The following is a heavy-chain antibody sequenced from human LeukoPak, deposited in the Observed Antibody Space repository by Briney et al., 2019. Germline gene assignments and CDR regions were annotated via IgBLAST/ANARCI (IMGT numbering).Heavy chain of an antibody. V-gene: IGHV1-3*03. CDR1: GYTFTSYG. D-gene: IGHD4-23*01. J-gene: IGHJ4*02. CDR3: ARDSGGPSDY. CDR2: INAGNGNT. Sequence: ASVKVSCKASGYTFTSYGISWVRQAPGQRLEWMGWINAGNGNTKYSQEFQGRVTITRDTSASTAYMELSSLRSEDMAVYYCARDSGGPSDYWGQGTLVTVSS.